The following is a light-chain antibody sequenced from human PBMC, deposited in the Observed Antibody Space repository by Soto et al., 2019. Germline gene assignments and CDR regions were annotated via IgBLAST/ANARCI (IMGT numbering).Light chain of an antibody. Sequence: DIVMTQSPDSLAVSLGERATINCKSSQSVLYSSNNKNYLTWYQQKPGQPPKLLIYWASTRESGVPDRFSGGGSGTDFTLTISSLQAVDVAVYYCQQYYSTPWTFGQGTKVEIK. CDR2: WAS. CDR1: QSVLYSSNNKNY. CDR3: QQYYSTPWT. J-gene: IGKJ1*01. V-gene: IGKV4-1*01.